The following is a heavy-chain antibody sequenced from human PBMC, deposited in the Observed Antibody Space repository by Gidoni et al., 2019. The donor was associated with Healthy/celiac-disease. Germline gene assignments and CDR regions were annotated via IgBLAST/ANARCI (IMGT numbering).Heavy chain of an antibody. D-gene: IGHD3-16*01. CDR3: TTDGLGDYWQH. V-gene: IGHV3-15*01. J-gene: IGHJ1*01. CDR2: T. Sequence: TDYAAPVKGRFTISRDDSKNTLYLQMNSLKTEDTAVYYCTTDGLGDYWQHWGQGTLVTVSS.